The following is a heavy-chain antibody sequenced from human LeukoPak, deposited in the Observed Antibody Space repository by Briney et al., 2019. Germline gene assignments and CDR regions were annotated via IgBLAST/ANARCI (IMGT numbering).Heavy chain of an antibody. V-gene: IGHV4-59*01. D-gene: IGHD2-15*01. Sequence: PSETLPLTCTVSGGSISSYYWSWIRQPPGKGLEWIGYIYYSGSTNYNPSLKSRVTISVDTSKNQFSLKLSSVTAADTAVYYCARGVVFFDYWGQGTLVTVSS. J-gene: IGHJ4*02. CDR3: ARGVVFFDY. CDR1: GGSISSYY. CDR2: IYYSGST.